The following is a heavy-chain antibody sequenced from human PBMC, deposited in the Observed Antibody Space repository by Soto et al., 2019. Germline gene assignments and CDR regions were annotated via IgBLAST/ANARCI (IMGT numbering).Heavy chain of an antibody. D-gene: IGHD3-10*01. V-gene: IGHV3-11*04. J-gene: IGHJ6*02. CDR2: INSISSTI. CDR3: AREGLLWFGELIRNYYNFALDV. Sequence: GGSLRLACAASGFPFSDYYMSWIRQDPGKGLEWVLYINSISSTINYADSVKGRFTISRDNAKNSLYLQINNLRDEDTAVYYCAREGLLWFGELIRNYYNFALDVWGQGTTVPVSS. CDR1: GFPFSDYY.